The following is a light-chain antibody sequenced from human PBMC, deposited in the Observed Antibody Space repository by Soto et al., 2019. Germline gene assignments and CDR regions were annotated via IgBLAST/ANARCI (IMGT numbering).Light chain of an antibody. V-gene: IGKV3-11*01. Sequence: ELTQSPVTLSLSPGDRATLSCRASQSVSNYLAWYQQKPGQAPRLLIYDASNRATGIPARFSGSGSGTDFTLTISSLEPEDFAVYYCQQRSNWPPQFTFGPGTKVDIK. CDR2: DAS. J-gene: IGKJ3*01. CDR1: QSVSNY. CDR3: QQRSNWPPQFT.